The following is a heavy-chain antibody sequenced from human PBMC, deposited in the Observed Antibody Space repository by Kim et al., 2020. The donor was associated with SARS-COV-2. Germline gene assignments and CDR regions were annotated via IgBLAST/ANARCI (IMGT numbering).Heavy chain of an antibody. Sequence: SETLSLTCTVSGGSISSYYWSWIRQPPGKGLEWIGYIYYSGSTNYNPSLKSRVTISVDTSKNQFSLKLSSVTAADTAVYYCARAVIPGAAAGTSPFDYWGQGTLVTVSS. CDR2: IYYSGST. J-gene: IGHJ4*02. D-gene: IGHD6-13*01. CDR3: ARAVIPGAAAGTSPFDY. V-gene: IGHV4-59*08. CDR1: GGSISSYY.